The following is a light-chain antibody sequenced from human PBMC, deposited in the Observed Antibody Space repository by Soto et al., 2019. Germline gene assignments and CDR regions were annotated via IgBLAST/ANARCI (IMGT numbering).Light chain of an antibody. CDR1: NSDIGVYNY. CDR3: SSYTTSTTVP. J-gene: IGLJ2*01. Sequence: QSVLTQPASVSGSLGQSITISCTGTNSDIGVYNYVSWYQQHPGKAPRLIIYEVFNRPSGISHRFSGSKSGNTASLTISGLLTEDEADYCCSSYTTSTTVPFGGGTKLTVL. V-gene: IGLV2-14*01. CDR2: EVF.